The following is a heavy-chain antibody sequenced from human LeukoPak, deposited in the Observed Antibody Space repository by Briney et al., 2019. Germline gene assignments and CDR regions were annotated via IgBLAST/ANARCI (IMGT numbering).Heavy chain of an antibody. J-gene: IGHJ5*02. CDR1: GGSISSSSYY. D-gene: IGHD2-2*01. CDR2: IYYSGST. V-gene: IGHV4-39*07. Sequence: PSETLSLTCTVSGGSISSSSYYWGWIRQPPGKGLEWIGSIYYSGSTYYNPSLKSRVTISVDTSKNQYSLKLSSVTAADTAVSYCARETQVVPAACWFDPWGQGTLVTVSS. CDR3: ARETQVVPAACWFDP.